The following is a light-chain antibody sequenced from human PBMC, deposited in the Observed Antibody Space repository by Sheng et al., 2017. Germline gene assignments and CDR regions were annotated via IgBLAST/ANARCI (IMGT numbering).Light chain of an antibody. CDR3: VLYMGGGIWV. J-gene: IGLJ3*02. V-gene: IGLV8-61*01. CDR1: SGSVSTSYY. CDR2: STN. Sequence: QTVVTKEPSFSVSPGGTVTLTCGLSSGSVSTSYYPSWYQQTPGQAPRTVIYSTNTRSSGVPDRFSGSIHGNRAALTITGAQADDESDYYCVLYMGGGIWVFGGGTKLTVL.